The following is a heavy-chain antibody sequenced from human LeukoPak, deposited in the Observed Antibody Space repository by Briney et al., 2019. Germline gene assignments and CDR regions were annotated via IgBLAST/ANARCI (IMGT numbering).Heavy chain of an antibody. D-gene: IGHD5-12*01. CDR3: ARGSGYDYAPSGY. V-gene: IGHV3-48*04. J-gene: IGHJ4*02. CDR1: GFTLSSYS. CDR2: ISGSSGSM. Sequence: HPGGSLRLSCAASGFTLSSYSMNWVRQAPGKGLEWVSYISGSSGSMYYADSVKGRFTISRDNAKNSLYLQMNSLRAEDTAVYFCARGSGYDYAPSGYWGQGTLVTVSS.